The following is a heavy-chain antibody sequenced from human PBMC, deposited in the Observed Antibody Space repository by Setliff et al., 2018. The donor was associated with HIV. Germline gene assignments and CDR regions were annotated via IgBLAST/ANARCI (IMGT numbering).Heavy chain of an antibody. J-gene: IGHJ3*02. D-gene: IGHD3-22*01. Sequence: ASVKVSCKAPGYTFTSYAMNWVRQAPGQGLEWMGWINTNTGNPTYAQGFTGRFVFSLDTSVSTAYLQISSLKAEDTAVYYCARGIEIWYGSSGYYNAFDIWGQGTMVTVSS. V-gene: IGHV7-4-1*02. CDR1: GYTFTSYA. CDR3: ARGIEIWYGSSGYYNAFDI. CDR2: INTNTGNP.